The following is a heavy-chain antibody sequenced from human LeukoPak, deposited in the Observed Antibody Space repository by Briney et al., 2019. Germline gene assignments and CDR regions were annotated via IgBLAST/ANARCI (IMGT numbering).Heavy chain of an antibody. CDR2: IYYSGST. J-gene: IGHJ4*02. CDR3: ARVGPAEWSHYFDY. CDR1: GGSISSGDYY. D-gene: IGHD3-3*01. Sequence: SETLSLTCTVSGGSISSGDYYWSWIRQPPGKGLEWIGYIYYSGSTYYNPSLKSRVTISVDTSKNQFSLKLSSVTAADTAVYYCARVGPAEWSHYFDYWGQGTLVTVSS. V-gene: IGHV4-30-4*08.